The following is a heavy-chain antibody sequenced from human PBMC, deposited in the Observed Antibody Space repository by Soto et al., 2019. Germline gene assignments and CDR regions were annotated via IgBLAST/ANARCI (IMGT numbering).Heavy chain of an antibody. D-gene: IGHD3-10*01. Sequence: QVQLVQSGAEVKKPGASVKVSCKASGYTFTSYAMHCVRQAPGHRLEWMGWLNAGNGNTKYSQKFQRIVTITRANSASTAYMELSRLRSEDTAVYYCARDHYYGSGSYYNPSYNWFDPWGQGTLVTVSS. J-gene: IGHJ5*02. CDR1: GYTFTSYA. V-gene: IGHV1-3*01. CDR2: LNAGNGNT. CDR3: ARDHYYGSGSYYNPSYNWFDP.